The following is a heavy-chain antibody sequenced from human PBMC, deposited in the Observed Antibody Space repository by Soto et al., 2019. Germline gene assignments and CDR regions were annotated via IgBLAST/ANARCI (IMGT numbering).Heavy chain of an antibody. Sequence: PSEPLSLTCDVSASSISSGHYWAWVRQPPGKGLEWIGTLYHSGSTYSNPSLRSRVTISIDTSKTQFSLKLSSVTAADTAVYYCARGYGGNFCYWAQGTLVTVAS. CDR2: LYHSGST. CDR3: ARGYGGNFCY. V-gene: IGHV4-38-2*01. J-gene: IGHJ4*02. D-gene: IGHD4-17*01. CDR1: ASSISSGHY.